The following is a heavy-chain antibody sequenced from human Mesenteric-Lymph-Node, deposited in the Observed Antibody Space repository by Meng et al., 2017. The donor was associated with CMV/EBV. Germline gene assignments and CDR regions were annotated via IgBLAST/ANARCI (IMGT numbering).Heavy chain of an antibody. CDR3: ARTPPAGFDY. D-gene: IGHD2-15*01. CDR1: GFTFSGYA. J-gene: IGHJ4*02. Sequence: GSLRLSCAASGFTFSGYAMNWVRQAPGKGLEWVSYIGSGSSLIYYADSVKGRFTISRDDAKNSLYLEMHSLIAEDTAVYYCARTPPAGFDYWGQGALVTVSS. CDR2: IGSGSSLI. V-gene: IGHV3-48*04.